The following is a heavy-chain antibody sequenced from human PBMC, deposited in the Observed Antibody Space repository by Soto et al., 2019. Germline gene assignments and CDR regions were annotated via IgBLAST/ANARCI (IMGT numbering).Heavy chain of an antibody. CDR3: ARSPPYYYDSSGDAFDI. CDR2: IYYNGST. J-gene: IGHJ3*02. Sequence: SETLSLTCTVSGGSISSYYLSWIRQPPGKGLEWIGYIYYNGSTNYNPSLKSRVTISVDTSKNQFSLKLSSVTAADTAVYYCARSPPYYYDSSGDAFDIWGQGTMVTVSS. V-gene: IGHV4-59*01. CDR1: GGSISSYY. D-gene: IGHD3-22*01.